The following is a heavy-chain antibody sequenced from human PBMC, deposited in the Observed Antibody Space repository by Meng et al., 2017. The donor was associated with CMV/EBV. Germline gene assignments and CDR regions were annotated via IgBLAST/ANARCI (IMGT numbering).Heavy chain of an antibody. V-gene: IGHV1-69*02. J-gene: IGHJ4*02. CDR1: GGTFSSYT. CDR3: AAGAGGVFSGYFDY. D-gene: IGHD2-8*02. CDR2: IIPILGIA. Sequence: SVKVSCKASGGTFSSYTISWVRQAPGQGLEWMGRIIPILGIANYAQKFQGRVTITADQSTSTAYMELSSLRSEDTAVYYCAAGAGGVFSGYFDYWGQGTLVTVSS.